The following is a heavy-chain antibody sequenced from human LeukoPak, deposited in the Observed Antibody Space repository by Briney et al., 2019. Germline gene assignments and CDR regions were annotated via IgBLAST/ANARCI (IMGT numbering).Heavy chain of an antibody. CDR2: IVVGSGNT. Sequence: SVKVSCKASAFTFTSSAMQWVRQARGQRLEWIGWIVVGSGNTNYAQKFQERVTITRDMSTSTAYMELSSLRSEDTAVYYCAADFYDFWTPWGQGTLVTVSS. J-gene: IGHJ5*02. CDR1: AFTFTSSA. V-gene: IGHV1-58*02. D-gene: IGHD3-3*01. CDR3: AADFYDFWTP.